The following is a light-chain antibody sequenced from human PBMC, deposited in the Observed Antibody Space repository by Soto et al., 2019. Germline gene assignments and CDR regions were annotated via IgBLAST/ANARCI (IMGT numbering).Light chain of an antibody. CDR3: QEYNSYSWT. J-gene: IGKJ1*01. V-gene: IGKV1-5*01. Sequence: DIQMTQSPSTLSASVRDTVTITCRASQSISSWLAWYQPKPGKAPKLLIYDASSLECGLPPTFGGSGSGTAYSLTISSLQPGDLPSYDCQEYNSYSWTDGQGSPVE. CDR2: DAS. CDR1: QSISSW.